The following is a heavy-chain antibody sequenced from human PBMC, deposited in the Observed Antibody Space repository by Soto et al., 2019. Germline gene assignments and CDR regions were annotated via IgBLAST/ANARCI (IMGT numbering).Heavy chain of an antibody. CDR3: AKVSSSWYAGFFDL. J-gene: IGHJ4*02. V-gene: IGHV3-23*01. CDR2: LSDSGISI. Sequence: EVQLLESGGGLVQPGGSLRLSCTASGFTFSSHAMTWVRQAPGKGLEWVSGLSDSGISIYYADSVKDRLTISRDNSKNTLYLQIPTLRAEDTAVYYCAKVSSSWYAGFFDLWGQGTLVTVSS. D-gene: IGHD6-13*01. CDR1: GFTFSSHA.